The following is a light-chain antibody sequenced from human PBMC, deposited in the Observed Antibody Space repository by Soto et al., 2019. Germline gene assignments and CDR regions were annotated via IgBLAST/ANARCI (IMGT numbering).Light chain of an antibody. V-gene: IGKV1-5*03. CDR3: QQYNSS. CDR2: KAS. CDR1: QSISNW. Sequence: DIQMTQSPSTLSASVGDRVTITCRASQSISNWLAWYQQKPGKAPKLLIYKASSLESGVPSRFSGSGSGTEFTLTISRLQPDDFATYYCQQYNSSFGQGTKLEIK. J-gene: IGKJ2*01.